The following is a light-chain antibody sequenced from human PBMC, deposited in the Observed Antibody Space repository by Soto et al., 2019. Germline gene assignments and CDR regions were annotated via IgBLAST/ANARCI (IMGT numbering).Light chain of an antibody. CDR1: SSDVGGYNY. CDR2: EVS. J-gene: IGLJ2*01. CDR3: SSYAGNNNKMV. Sequence: QSALTQPPSASGSPGQSVTISCTGTSSDVGGYNYVSWYQQHPGKAPKLMIFEVSKRPSGVPDRFSGSKSGNTASLTVSGLQAEVEADYYCSSYAGNNNKMVFGGGTKLTVL. V-gene: IGLV2-8*01.